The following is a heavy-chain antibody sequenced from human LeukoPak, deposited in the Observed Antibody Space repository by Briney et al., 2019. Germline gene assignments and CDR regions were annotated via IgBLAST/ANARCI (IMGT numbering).Heavy chain of an antibody. CDR3: ARGALLWFGDRMEYYFDY. CDR1: SGSITNYY. D-gene: IGHD3-10*01. CDR2: IYYSGNT. J-gene: IGHJ4*02. Sequence: SETLSLTCTVSSGSITNYYWSWIRQPPGKGLEWIGFIYYSGNTNYNPSLKSRVTISVDTSKNQFSLKLSSMTAADTAVYYCARGALLWFGDRMEYYFDYWGQGTLLTVTS. V-gene: IGHV4-59*01.